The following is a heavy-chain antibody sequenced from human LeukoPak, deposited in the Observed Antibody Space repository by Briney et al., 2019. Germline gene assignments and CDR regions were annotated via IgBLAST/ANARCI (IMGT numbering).Heavy chain of an antibody. J-gene: IGHJ4*02. Sequence: SETLSLTCTVSGGSISSSSYYWGWIRQPPGKGLEWIGSIYYSGSTYYNPSLKSRVTISVDTSKNQFSLKLSSVTAADTAVYYCARGSTSTRAVYWGQGTLVTVSS. CDR3: ARGSTSTRAVY. CDR2: IYYSGST. V-gene: IGHV4-39*01. CDR1: GGSISSSSYY. D-gene: IGHD2-2*01.